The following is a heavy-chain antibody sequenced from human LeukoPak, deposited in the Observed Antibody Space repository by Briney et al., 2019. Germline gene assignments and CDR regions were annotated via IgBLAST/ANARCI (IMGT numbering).Heavy chain of an antibody. V-gene: IGHV4-34*01. CDR1: GGSFSGYY. Sequence: PSETLSLTCAVYGGSFSGYYWSWIRQPPGKGLEWIGEINHSGSTNYNPSLKSRVTISVDTSKNQFSLKLSSVTAADTAVYYWARENSTSEGYYGMDVWGKGTTVTVSS. CDR2: INHSGST. CDR3: ARENSTSEGYYGMDV. D-gene: IGHD2-2*01. J-gene: IGHJ6*04.